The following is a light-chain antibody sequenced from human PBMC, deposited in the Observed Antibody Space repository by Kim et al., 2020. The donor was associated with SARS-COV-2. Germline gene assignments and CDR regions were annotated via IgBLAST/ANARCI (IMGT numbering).Light chain of an antibody. CDR3: QQYNNWRWT. Sequence: VAPGERVTLSCRASQSVSSNLAWYQQRPGQAPRLLIYGAFTRATGIPARFSGSGSGTEFTLTISSLQSEDFALYYCQQYNNWRWTFGQGTKVDIK. CDR2: GAF. J-gene: IGKJ1*01. CDR1: QSVSSN. V-gene: IGKV3-15*01.